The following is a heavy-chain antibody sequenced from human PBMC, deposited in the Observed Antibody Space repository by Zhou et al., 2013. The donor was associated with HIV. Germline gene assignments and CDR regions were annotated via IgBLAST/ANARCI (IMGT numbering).Heavy chain of an antibody. CDR2: IYSSGST. CDR1: GGSINNYY. J-gene: IGHJ3*02. V-gene: IGHV4-4*07. Sequence: QVQLQESGPGLVKPSETLSLTCTVSGGSINNYYWSWIRQPAGKGLEWIGRIYSSGSTNYNPSLNSRVTMSVDTSKNQFSLRLSSVTAADTAVYFCARGLLGINDAFDIWGQGTMVTVSS. D-gene: IGHD2-15*01. CDR3: ARGLLGINDAFDI.